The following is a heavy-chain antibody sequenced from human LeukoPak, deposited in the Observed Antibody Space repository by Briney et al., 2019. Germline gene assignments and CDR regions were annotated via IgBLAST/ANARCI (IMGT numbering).Heavy chain of an antibody. CDR3: AKPYYDFWSGSFDY. J-gene: IGHJ4*02. Sequence: RGSLRLSCAAAGFTFSSYAMSWVRQAPGKGLEWVSAISGSGGSTYYADSVKGRFTISTDNSKNTLYLQMNSLRAEDTAVYYCAKPYYDFWSGSFDYWGQGTLVTVSS. V-gene: IGHV3-23*01. D-gene: IGHD3-3*01. CDR1: GFTFSSYA. CDR2: ISGSGGST.